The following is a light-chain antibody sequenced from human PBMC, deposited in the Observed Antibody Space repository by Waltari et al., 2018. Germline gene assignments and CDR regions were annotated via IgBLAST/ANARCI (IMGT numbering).Light chain of an antibody. CDR3: SSYISSRTLGV. CDR1: SSDVGGYNY. J-gene: IGLJ2*01. CDR2: DVS. V-gene: IGLV2-14*03. Sequence: QYALRQPPSLCVSPGQSITISSAGPSSDVGGYNYVSCNQLHTGQAPQLMIYDVSNRPAGVSHRLCGSKPGNTDPLTIPGLQAEDEADYHCSSYISSRTLGVLGGGTSLIVL.